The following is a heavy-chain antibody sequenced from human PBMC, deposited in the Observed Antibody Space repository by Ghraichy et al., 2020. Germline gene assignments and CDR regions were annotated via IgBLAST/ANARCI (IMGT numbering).Heavy chain of an antibody. V-gene: IGHV3-53*01. CDR2: IYSGGST. CDR1: GFTVSGNY. D-gene: IGHD3-10*01. J-gene: IGHJ4*02. CDR3: ARGEGGGPFDY. Sequence: LSLTCVASGFTVSGNYMSWIRQAPGKGLEWVSLIYSGGSTYHADSVKCRFTISRDNPKNTLYLQMSSLRAEDTAVYYCARGEGGGPFDYWGRGTLVTVSS.